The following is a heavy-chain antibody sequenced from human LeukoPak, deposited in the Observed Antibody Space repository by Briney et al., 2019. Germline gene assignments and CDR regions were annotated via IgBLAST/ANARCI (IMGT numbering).Heavy chain of an antibody. J-gene: IGHJ6*02. CDR2: ISYDGSNK. CDR1: GFTFSSYG. D-gene: IGHD3-9*01. CDR3: AKDRALGGDYDILTYYYGMDV. Sequence: GGSLRLSCAASGFTFSSYGMHWVRQAPGKGLEWVAVISYDGSNKYYADSVKGRFTISRDNSKNTLYLQMNSLRAEDTAVYYCAKDRALGGDYDILTYYYGMDVWGQGTTVTVSS. V-gene: IGHV3-30*18.